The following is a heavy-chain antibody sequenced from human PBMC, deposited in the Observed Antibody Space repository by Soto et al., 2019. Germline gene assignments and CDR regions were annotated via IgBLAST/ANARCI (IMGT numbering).Heavy chain of an antibody. D-gene: IGHD3-22*01. CDR3: ARDRTDSGYYTNWLDP. Sequence: LVKVSCKASGGTFGSDSITWVLQAPGQGLEWVGRIIPIFGTTNYAQNLQGRVTISADRSTLTSYMELHSLTSDDTALYYCARDRTDSGYYTNWLDPWGQGTQVTVSS. J-gene: IGHJ5*02. CDR1: GGTFGSDS. V-gene: IGHV1-69*06. CDR2: IIPIFGTT.